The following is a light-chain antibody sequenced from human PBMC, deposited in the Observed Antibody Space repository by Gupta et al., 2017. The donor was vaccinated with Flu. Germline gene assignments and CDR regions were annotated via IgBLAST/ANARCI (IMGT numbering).Light chain of an antibody. CDR1: SSDVGGYNY. CDR2: DVS. CDR3: CSFAGSYIWV. V-gene: IGLV2-11*01. Sequence: SATISCTGTSSDVGGYNYVSWYQQHPGKAPKLMIYDVSKWPSGVSDRFSGSKSGNTASLTISGLQAEDEADYYCCSFAGSYIWVFGGGTKLTVL. J-gene: IGLJ3*02.